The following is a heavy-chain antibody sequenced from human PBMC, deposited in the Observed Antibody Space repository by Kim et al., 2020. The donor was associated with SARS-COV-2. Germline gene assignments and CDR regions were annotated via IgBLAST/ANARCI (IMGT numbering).Heavy chain of an antibody. CDR3: ARVGRLGAFLPRYYYYGMDV. V-gene: IGHV4-34*01. D-gene: IGHD3-16*01. Sequence: SETLSLTCAVYGGSFSGYYWSWIRQPPGKGLEWIGEINHSGSTKYNPSLKSRVTITVDTAKNQFSQKLSSVTAADPAVYYCARVGRLGAFLPRYYYYGMDVWGRGTTVTVSS. J-gene: IGHJ6*02. CDR1: GGSFSGYY. CDR2: INHSGST.